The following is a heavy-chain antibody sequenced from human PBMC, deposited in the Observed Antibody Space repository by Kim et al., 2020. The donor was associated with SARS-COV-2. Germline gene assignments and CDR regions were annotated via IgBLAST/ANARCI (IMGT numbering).Heavy chain of an antibody. Sequence: GGSLRLSCTASGFTFGDYAMSWVRQAPGKGLEWVGFIRSKAYGGTTEYAASVKGRFTISRDDSKSIAYLQMNSLKTEDTAVYYCTRDFTGANWNDDSYYFDYWGQGTLGTVSS. D-gene: IGHD1-1*01. J-gene: IGHJ4*02. V-gene: IGHV3-49*04. CDR1: GFTFGDYA. CDR3: TRDFTGANWNDDSYYFDY. CDR2: IRSKAYGGTT.